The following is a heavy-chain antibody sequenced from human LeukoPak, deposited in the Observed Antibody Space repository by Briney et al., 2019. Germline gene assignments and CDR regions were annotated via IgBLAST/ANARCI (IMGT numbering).Heavy chain of an antibody. Sequence: RASVKVSCKASGGTFSIYAISWVRQAPGQGLEWMGRIIPILGIANYAQKFQGRVTITADKSTSTAYMELSSLRSEDTAVYYCARGILGGMDVWGQGTTVTVSS. CDR1: GGTFSIYA. D-gene: IGHD3-16*01. V-gene: IGHV1-69*04. J-gene: IGHJ6*02. CDR3: ARGILGGMDV. CDR2: IIPILGIA.